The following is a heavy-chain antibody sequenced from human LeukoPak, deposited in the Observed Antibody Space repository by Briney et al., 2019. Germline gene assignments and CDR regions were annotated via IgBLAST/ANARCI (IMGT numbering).Heavy chain of an antibody. J-gene: IGHJ4*01. CDR3: ARTYYYDSSGYYWDFAY. D-gene: IGHD3-22*01. Sequence: VSVKVSCKASGYTFTGYYMHWVRQAPGQGLEWMGWINPNSGGTNYAQKFQGRVTMTRDTSISTAYMELSRLRSDDTAVYYCARTYYYDSSGYYWDFAYWGQGSLLTVSS. CDR1: GYTFTGYY. V-gene: IGHV1-2*02. CDR2: INPNSGGT.